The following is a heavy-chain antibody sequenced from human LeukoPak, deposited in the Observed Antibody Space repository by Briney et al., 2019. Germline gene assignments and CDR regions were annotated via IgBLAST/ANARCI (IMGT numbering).Heavy chain of an antibody. CDR3: ARDPIGGLYYYYMDV. Sequence: TAGGYLRFSCAASGFTFSNAWMNWVRQAPGKGLEWVSSISSSSSYIYYADSVKGRFTISRDNAKNSLYLQMNSLRAEDTAVYYCARDPIGGLYYYYMDVWGKGTTVTVSS. J-gene: IGHJ6*03. CDR2: ISSSSSYI. V-gene: IGHV3-21*01. D-gene: IGHD4-23*01. CDR1: GFTFSNAW.